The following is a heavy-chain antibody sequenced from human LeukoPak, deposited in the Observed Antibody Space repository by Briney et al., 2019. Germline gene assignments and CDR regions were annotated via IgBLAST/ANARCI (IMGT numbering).Heavy chain of an antibody. Sequence: ASVKVSCKSSGGTFTNNYAISWVRQAPGQGLEWMGIINPSGGSTSYAQKFQGRVTMTRDMSTSTVYMELSSLRSEDTAVYYCARGSSGSYGLRRFDYWGQGTLVTVSS. J-gene: IGHJ4*02. CDR1: GGTFTNNY. CDR3: ARGSSGSYGLRRFDY. CDR2: INPSGGST. V-gene: IGHV1-46*01. D-gene: IGHD1-26*01.